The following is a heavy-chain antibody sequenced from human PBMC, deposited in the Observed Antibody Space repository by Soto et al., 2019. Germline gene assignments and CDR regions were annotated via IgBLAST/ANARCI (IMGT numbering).Heavy chain of an antibody. Sequence: QVQLVESGGGVVQPGRSLRLSCAASGFTFSSYAMHWVRQAPGKGLEWVAVISYDGSNKYYADSVKGRFTISRDNSKNTLYLQMNSLRAEDTAVYYCARDRGPVTTSLSRYFDYWGQGTLVTVSS. D-gene: IGHD4-17*01. J-gene: IGHJ4*02. CDR1: GFTFSSYA. CDR2: ISYDGSNK. CDR3: ARDRGPVTTSLSRYFDY. V-gene: IGHV3-30-3*01.